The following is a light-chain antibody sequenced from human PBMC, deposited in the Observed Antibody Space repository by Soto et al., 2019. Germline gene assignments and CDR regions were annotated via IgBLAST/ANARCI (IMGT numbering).Light chain of an antibody. J-gene: IGKJ2*01. Sequence: EIVMTQSPATLSVSPGERATLSCRASQSVSSNLAWYQQKPGQAPRLLIYGASTRATGIPDRFSGSGSGTEFTLTISSLQSEDFAVYYCQKYNNWPPYTFGQGTKLEIK. V-gene: IGKV3-15*01. CDR2: GAS. CDR1: QSVSSN. CDR3: QKYNNWPPYT.